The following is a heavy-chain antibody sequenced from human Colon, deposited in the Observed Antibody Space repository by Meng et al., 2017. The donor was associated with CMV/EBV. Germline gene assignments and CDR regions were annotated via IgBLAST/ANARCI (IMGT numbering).Heavy chain of an antibody. D-gene: IGHD1-26*01. V-gene: IGHV3-21*01. Sequence: GESLKISCAASGFTFSSYTMNWVRQAPGKGLEWVSSISSGSRSVYYADSVKGRFTISRDNAKSSLYLQMNSLTAEDTAVYYCARVSVGWELLPGYFDDWGQGTLVTVSS. CDR1: GFTFSSYT. CDR2: ISSGSRSV. CDR3: ARVSVGWELLPGYFDD. J-gene: IGHJ4*02.